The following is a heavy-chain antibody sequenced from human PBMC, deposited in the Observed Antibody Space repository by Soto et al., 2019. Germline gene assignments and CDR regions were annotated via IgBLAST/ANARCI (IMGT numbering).Heavy chain of an antibody. J-gene: IGHJ4*02. D-gene: IGHD6-19*01. CDR3: ARLTFGRAVAEYYFDY. CDR1: GGSISSSNW. V-gene: IGHV4-4*02. CDR2: IYHSGST. Sequence: QVQLQESGPGLVKPSGTLSLTCAVSGGSISSSNWWSWVRQPPGKGLEWIGEIYHSGSTNYNPSLKRRVTISVDKSKNQSSRKLSSVTAADTAVYYCARLTFGRAVAEYYFDYWGQGTLVTVSS.